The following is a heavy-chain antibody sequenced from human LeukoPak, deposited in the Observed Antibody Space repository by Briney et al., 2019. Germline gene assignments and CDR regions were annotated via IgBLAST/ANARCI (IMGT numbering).Heavy chain of an antibody. V-gene: IGHV1-2*02. J-gene: IGHJ5*02. Sequence: GAPVKVSCKASGYTFTGYYMHWVRQAPGQGLEWMGRINPNSGGTNYAQKFQGRVTMTRDTSTSTAYMELSRLRSDDTAEYYCARKRKSGGSATSDWFDPWGQGTLVTVSS. CDR1: GYTFTGYY. CDR3: ARKRKSGGSATSDWFDP. CDR2: INPNSGGT. D-gene: IGHD2-15*01.